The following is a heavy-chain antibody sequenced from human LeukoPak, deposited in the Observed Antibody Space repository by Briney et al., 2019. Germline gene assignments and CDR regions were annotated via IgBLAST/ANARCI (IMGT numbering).Heavy chain of an antibody. CDR1: GFTFSSYW. J-gene: IGHJ4*02. CDR2: ISSSSSYI. Sequence: GGSLRLSCAASGFTFSSYWMSWVRQAPGKGLEWVSSISSSSSYIYYADSVKGRFTISRDNAKNSLYLQMNSLRAEDTAVYCCARDLYYYDSSGYKHRVFDYWGQGTLVTVSS. V-gene: IGHV3-21*01. D-gene: IGHD3-22*01. CDR3: ARDLYYYDSSGYKHRVFDY.